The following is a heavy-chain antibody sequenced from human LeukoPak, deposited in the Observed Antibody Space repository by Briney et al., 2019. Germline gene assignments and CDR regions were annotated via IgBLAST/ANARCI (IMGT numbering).Heavy chain of an antibody. CDR2: IKQDGSEK. CDR1: GFIFRNHW. Sequence: GGSLRLSCVASGFIFRNHWVSWVRQAPGRGLEWVAHIKQDGSEKHYVDSVEGRFTLSRDDAKNSLYLQMNSLRVDDSAVYYCARGPDYGARVDYLDYWGQGALVTVSS. D-gene: IGHD4-17*01. CDR3: ARGPDYGARVDYLDY. V-gene: IGHV3-7*01. J-gene: IGHJ4*02.